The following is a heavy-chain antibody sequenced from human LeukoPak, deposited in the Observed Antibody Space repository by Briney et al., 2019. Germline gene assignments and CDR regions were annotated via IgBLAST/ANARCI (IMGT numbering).Heavy chain of an antibody. CDR1: GFTFSSYG. Sequence: GGSLRLSCAASGFTFSSYGMHWVRQAPGKGLEWVAVISYDGSNKYYADSVKGRFTISRDNSKNTLYLQMNSLRAEDTAVYYCAKVFSSGLVTAEYFQHWGQGTLVTVSS. D-gene: IGHD6-19*01. J-gene: IGHJ1*01. CDR3: AKVFSSGLVTAEYFQH. V-gene: IGHV3-30*18. CDR2: ISYDGSNK.